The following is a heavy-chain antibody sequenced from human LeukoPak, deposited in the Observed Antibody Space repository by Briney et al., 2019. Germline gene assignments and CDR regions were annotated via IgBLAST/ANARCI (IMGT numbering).Heavy chain of an antibody. CDR2: IYPGDSDT. Sequence: GESLKISCKGSGYSFTRYWIGWARQMPGKGLEWMGIIYPGDSDTRYSPSFQGQVTISVDKSISTAYLQWSSLKASDTAMYYCARVPRYYDFWSGYYAGTWNFDYWGQGTLVTVSS. CDR3: ARVPRYYDFWSGYYAGTWNFDY. CDR1: GYSFTRYW. D-gene: IGHD3-3*01. J-gene: IGHJ4*02. V-gene: IGHV5-51*01.